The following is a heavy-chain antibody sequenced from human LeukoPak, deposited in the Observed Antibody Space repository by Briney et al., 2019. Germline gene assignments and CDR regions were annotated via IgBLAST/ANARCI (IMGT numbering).Heavy chain of an antibody. CDR2: INPSGGST. Sequence: ASVKVSCKASGYTFTSYYMHWVRQAPGQGLEWMGIINPSGGSTSYAQKFQGRVTMTRDTSTSTVYMELSSLRSEETAVYYCARQSYRGSYLLYWFDPWGQGTLVTVSS. D-gene: IGHD1-26*01. V-gene: IGHV1-46*01. J-gene: IGHJ5*02. CDR1: GYTFTSYY. CDR3: ARQSYRGSYLLYWFDP.